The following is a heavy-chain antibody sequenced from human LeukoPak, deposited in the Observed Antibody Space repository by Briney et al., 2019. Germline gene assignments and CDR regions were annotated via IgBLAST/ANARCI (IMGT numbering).Heavy chain of an antibody. V-gene: IGHV3-30*04. CDR2: ISYDGSNK. D-gene: IGHD3-22*01. CDR1: GFTFSSYA. J-gene: IGHJ4*02. Sequence: GGSLRLSCAASGFTFSSYAMHWVRQAPGKGLEWVAVISYDGSNKYYADSVKGRFTISRDNSKNTLYLQMNSLRAEDTAVYYCAKTLEKMIVYPFDYWGQGTLVTVSS. CDR3: AKTLEKMIVYPFDY.